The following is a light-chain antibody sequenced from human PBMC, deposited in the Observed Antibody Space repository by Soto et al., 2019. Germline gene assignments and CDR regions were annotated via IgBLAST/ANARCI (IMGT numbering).Light chain of an antibody. CDR1: QGVSSN. CDR2: GAS. V-gene: IGKV3-15*01. J-gene: IGKJ1*01. Sequence: EIVMTQSPATLSVSPGERATLSCRASQGVSSNLAWYQQKPGQAPRLLIYGASTRATGIPARFSGSGSGTEFTLTISSLQSEDFAVYYCQQYDKWPRTFGQGTKVDIK. CDR3: QQYDKWPRT.